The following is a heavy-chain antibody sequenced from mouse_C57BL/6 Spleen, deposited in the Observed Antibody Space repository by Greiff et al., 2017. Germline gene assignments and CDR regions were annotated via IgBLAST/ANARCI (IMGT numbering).Heavy chain of an antibody. J-gene: IGHJ1*03. V-gene: IGHV7-4*01. CDR3: VKAVLYDYGWYFDV. D-gene: IGHD2-4*01. Sequence: EVKVVESGGGLVQPGASLRLSCAASGFTFTDYYMSWVRQPPGKAPEWLAVIRNKANGYTTEYTASVKGRFTISRDNSQNILYLQMNTLRAEDSATYYCVKAVLYDYGWYFDVWGTGTTVTVSS. CDR2: IRNKANGYTT. CDR1: GFTFTDYY.